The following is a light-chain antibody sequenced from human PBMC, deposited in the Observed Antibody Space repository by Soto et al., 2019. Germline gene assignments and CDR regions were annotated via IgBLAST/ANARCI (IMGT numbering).Light chain of an antibody. CDR1: SSNIGSNS. CDR3: AAWDDSLNGVL. Sequence: QSVLTQPPSASGTPGQRVAISCSGSSSNIGSNSVHWYQQLPGTAPKLLIFSNNQRPSGVPDRFSGSRSGTSASLAINGLQSEDEADYYCAAWDDSLNGVLFGGGTKLTVL. CDR2: SNN. J-gene: IGLJ2*01. V-gene: IGLV1-44*01.